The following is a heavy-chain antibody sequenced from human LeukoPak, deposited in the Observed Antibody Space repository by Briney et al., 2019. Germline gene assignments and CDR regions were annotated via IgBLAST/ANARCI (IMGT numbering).Heavy chain of an antibody. CDR3: AKDLSWSFDY. D-gene: IGHD6-13*01. J-gene: IGHJ4*02. V-gene: IGHV3-30*18. CDR2: ISYDGSEI. Sequence: GGSLRLSCGASGFTFSSCGMHWVRQAPGKGLEWVALISYDGSEIYYADSVKGRFTISRDNSKNTVYLQMNSLRAEGTAVYYCAKDLSWSFDYWGQGTLVTVSS. CDR1: GFTFSSCG.